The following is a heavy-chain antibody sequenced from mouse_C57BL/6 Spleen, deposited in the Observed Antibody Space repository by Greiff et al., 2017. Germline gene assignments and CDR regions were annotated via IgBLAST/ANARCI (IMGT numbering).Heavy chain of an antibody. CDR3: ARRSSYDYAMDY. CDR2: ISSGSSTL. CDR1: GFTFSDYG. V-gene: IGHV5-17*01. D-gene: IGHD1-1*01. J-gene: IGHJ4*01. Sequence: DVHLVESGGGLVKPGGSLKLSCAASGFTFSDYGMHWVRQAPEKGLEWVAYISSGSSTLYYADTVKGRFTISRDNAKNTLFLRMTSLRSEDTAMYYCARRSSYDYAMDYWGQGASVTVSS.